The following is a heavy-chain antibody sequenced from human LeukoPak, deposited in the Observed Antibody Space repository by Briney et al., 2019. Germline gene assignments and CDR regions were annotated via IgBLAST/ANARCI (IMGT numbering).Heavy chain of an antibody. CDR3: ARDVGELYNYYGMDV. J-gene: IGHJ6*02. V-gene: IGHV3-30-3*01. CDR1: GFTSSSYA. CDR2: ISYDGSNK. Sequence: GGSLRLSCAASGFTSSSYAIHWVRQAPGKGLEWVAVISYDGSNKYYADSVKGRFTISRDNSKNTLYLQMNSLRAEDTAVYYCARDVGELYNYYGMDVWGQGTTVTVSS. D-gene: IGHD3-10*01.